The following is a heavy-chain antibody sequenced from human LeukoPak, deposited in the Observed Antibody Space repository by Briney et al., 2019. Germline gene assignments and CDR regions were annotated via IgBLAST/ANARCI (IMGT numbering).Heavy chain of an antibody. CDR3: ARGFRLSAIEDWFDP. D-gene: IGHD2-2*02. CDR1: GYAFTGYY. CDR2: INPNSGGT. J-gene: IGHJ5*02. Sequence: ASVKVSCKASGYAFTGYYMHWVRQAPEQGLEWMGWINPNSGGTNYAQKFQGRVTMTRDTSISTAYMELSRLRSDDTAVYYCARGFRLSAIEDWFDPWGQGTLVTVSS. V-gene: IGHV1-2*02.